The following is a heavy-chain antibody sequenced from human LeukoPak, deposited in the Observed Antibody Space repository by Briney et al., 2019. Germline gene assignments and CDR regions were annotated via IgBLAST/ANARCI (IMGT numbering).Heavy chain of an antibody. CDR3: ARGGGNFDY. CDR2: VKSKTDGGTT. J-gene: IGHJ4*02. Sequence: GGSLRLSCAASGFTFTNAWMSWVRQAPGKGLEWVGRVKSKTDGGTTDYAAPVNGRFTISRDDSKNTLYLQMNSLKTEDTAVYYCARGGGNFDYWGQGTLVTVSS. D-gene: IGHD2-15*01. CDR1: GFTFTNAW. V-gene: IGHV3-15*01.